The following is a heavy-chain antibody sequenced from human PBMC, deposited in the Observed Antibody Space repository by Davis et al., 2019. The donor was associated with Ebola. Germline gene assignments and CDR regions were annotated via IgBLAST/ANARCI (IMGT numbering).Heavy chain of an antibody. Sequence: GESLKISCAASGFTFRGSAMHWVRQASGKGLEWVGRIRSKANSYATTYAASVKGRFTISRDDSKNTAYLQMNSLKTDDTAVYYCTRHVRGNEDYWGQGTLVTVSS. CDR2: IRSKANSYAT. D-gene: IGHD4-23*01. CDR3: TRHVRGNEDY. V-gene: IGHV3-73*01. CDR1: GFTFRGSA. J-gene: IGHJ4*02.